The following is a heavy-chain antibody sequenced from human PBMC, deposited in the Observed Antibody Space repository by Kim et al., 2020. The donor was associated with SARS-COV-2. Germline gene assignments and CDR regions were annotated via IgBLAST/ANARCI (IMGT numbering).Heavy chain of an antibody. CDR3: ARPMTTAYYTMHY. V-gene: IGHV1-3*01. D-gene: IGHD3-9*01. Sequence: ASVKVSCKASGYTFTNYGLHWMRQAPGQRLEWMGRINADSGNTKYAQKFQGRVTITRDTSANTVYMELSSLTSEDAAVYYCARPMTTAYYTMHYWGQGTLITVSS. CDR2: INADSGNT. CDR1: GYTFTNYG. J-gene: IGHJ4*02.